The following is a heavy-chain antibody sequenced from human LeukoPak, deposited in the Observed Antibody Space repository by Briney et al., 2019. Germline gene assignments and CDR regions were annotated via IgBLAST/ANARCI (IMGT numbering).Heavy chain of an antibody. CDR1: GGSVSSGGYY. Sequence: PSQTLSLTCTVSGGSVSSGGYYWSWIRQHPGKGLEWIGYIYYSGSTYYNPSLKSRVTISVDTSKNQFSLKLSSVTAADTAVYYRASMNYDFWSGYSYFDYWGQGTLVTVSS. D-gene: IGHD3-3*01. CDR3: ASMNYDFWSGYSYFDY. J-gene: IGHJ4*02. V-gene: IGHV4-31*03. CDR2: IYYSGST.